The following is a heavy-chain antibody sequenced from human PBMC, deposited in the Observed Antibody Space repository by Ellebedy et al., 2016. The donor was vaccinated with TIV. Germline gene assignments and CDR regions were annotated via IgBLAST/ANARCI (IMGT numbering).Heavy chain of an antibody. Sequence: SETLSLTCTVSGGSISSYYWSWIRQPPGKGLEWIGEINHSGSTNYNPSLKSRVTISVDTSKNQFSLKLSSVTAADTAVYYCARGTTVVTPGPSWGQGTLVTVSS. J-gene: IGHJ5*02. CDR2: INHSGST. V-gene: IGHV4-34*01. D-gene: IGHD4-23*01. CDR1: GGSISSYY. CDR3: ARGTTVVTPGPS.